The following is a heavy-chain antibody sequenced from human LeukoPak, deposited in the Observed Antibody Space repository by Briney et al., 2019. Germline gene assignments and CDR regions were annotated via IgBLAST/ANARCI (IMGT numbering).Heavy chain of an antibody. V-gene: IGHV3-30*04. CDR1: GFTFSSYA. Sequence: SLRRSAAAAGFTFSSYATDWVGQGPGKGLEWVAVISYDGSNKYYADSVKGRFTIATDNSKNTLYLQMNRLRAEDTAVYYCARDKVGRVIMATTMVCANWGQGTPVTVSS. D-gene: IGHD4-23*01. J-gene: IGHJ4*02. CDR2: ISYDGSNK. CDR3: ARDKVGRVIMATTMVCAN.